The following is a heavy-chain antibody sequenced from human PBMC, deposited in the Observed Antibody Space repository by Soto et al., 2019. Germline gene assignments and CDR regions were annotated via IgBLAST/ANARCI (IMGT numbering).Heavy chain of an antibody. CDR1: GFTFSSYW. CDR3: ARGRCGQRY. D-gene: IGHD2-2*01. Sequence: EVQLVESGGGLVQPGGSLRLSCAASGFTFSSYWMTWVRQAPGKGLEWVANIKQDGSEKYYVESVKGRFTISRDSAKNSRYLQMSTLRAEDTAVYYCARGRCGQRYWGQGTLVTVSS. V-gene: IGHV3-7*05. J-gene: IGHJ4*02. CDR2: IKQDGSEK.